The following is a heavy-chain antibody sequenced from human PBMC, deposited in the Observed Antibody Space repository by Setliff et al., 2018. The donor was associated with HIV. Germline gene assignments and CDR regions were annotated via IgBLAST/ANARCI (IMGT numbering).Heavy chain of an antibody. D-gene: IGHD5-18*01. V-gene: IGHV3-74*01. CDR3: VKDRGRQLWPNAFDI. CDR2: MNTDGSST. J-gene: IGHJ3*02. Sequence: PGGSLRLSCAASGFTFSSYWMHWVRQAPGKGLAWVFGMNTDGSSTRYADSVKGRFTISRDNSKITLYLQTNSLSADDTAVYYCVKDRGRQLWPNAFDIWGQGTMVTVSS. CDR1: GFTFSSYW.